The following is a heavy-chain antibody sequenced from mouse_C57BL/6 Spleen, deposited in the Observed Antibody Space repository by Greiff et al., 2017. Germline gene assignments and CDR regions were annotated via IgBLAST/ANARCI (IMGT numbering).Heavy chain of an antibody. Sequence: EVQLQQSGAELVKPGASVKLSCTASGFNIKDYYMHWVKQRTEQGLEWIGRIDPEDGETKYSQKFQGKATITADKSSNPAYLQLSSLTSEDTAVYYCARAFHYGVGFDYWGQGTTLTVSS. CDR1: GFNIKDYY. D-gene: IGHD1-2*01. V-gene: IGHV14-2*01. J-gene: IGHJ2*01. CDR3: ARAFHYGVGFDY. CDR2: IDPEDGET.